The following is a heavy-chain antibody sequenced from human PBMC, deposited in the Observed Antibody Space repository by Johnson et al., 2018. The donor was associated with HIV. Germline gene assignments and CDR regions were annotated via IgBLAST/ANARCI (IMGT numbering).Heavy chain of an antibody. D-gene: IGHD4-17*01. CDR2: ISYDGSNK. Sequence: QMLLVESGGGLVQPGGSLRLSCAASGFTFSSYAMHWVRQAPGKGLEWVAVISYDGSNKYYADSVKGRFTISRDNSKNTLYLQMNSLRAEDTAVYYCAKDHDYGDAVDIWGQGTMVTVSS. V-gene: IGHV3-30*04. CDR3: AKDHDYGDAVDI. CDR1: GFTFSSYA. J-gene: IGHJ3*02.